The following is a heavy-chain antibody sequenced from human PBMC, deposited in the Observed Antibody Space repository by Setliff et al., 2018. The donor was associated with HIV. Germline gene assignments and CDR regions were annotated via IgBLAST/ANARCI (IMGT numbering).Heavy chain of an antibody. V-gene: IGHV4-34*01. D-gene: IGHD3-22*01. J-gene: IGHJ6*03. CDR1: GGSFSGYY. CDR3: ARGGGYDSSGYYYSSYYMDV. CDR2: INHSGST. Sequence: SETLSLTCAVYGGSFSGYYWSWIRQPPGKGLEWIGEINHSGSTNYNPSLKSRVTISVDTSKNQFTLKLSSVTAADSAVYYCARGGGYDSSGYYYSSYYMDVWGKGTTVTVS.